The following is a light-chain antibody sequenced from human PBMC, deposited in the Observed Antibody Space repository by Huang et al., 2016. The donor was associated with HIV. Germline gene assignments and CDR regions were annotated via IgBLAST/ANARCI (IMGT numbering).Light chain of an antibody. CDR1: QSVGSN. J-gene: IGKJ1*01. CDR2: DAS. V-gene: IGKV3-15*01. CDR3: QQYNNWPRT. Sequence: EIVMTQSPATLSMSPGERATLSCRASQSVGSNSAWYQQKPGQAPRLRIYDASTRATGGPARFSGRWSGTDVTLTISSLQSEDFVVYYCQQYNNWPRTFGQGTKVEIK.